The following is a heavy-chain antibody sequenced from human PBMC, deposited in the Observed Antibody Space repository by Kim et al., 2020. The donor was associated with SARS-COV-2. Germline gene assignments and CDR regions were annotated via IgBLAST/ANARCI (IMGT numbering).Heavy chain of an antibody. D-gene: IGHD4-4*01. V-gene: IGHV3-15*01. CDR3: TTDPLYSYYYYGMDV. J-gene: IGHJ6*02. Sequence: APVKRRFTISRDDSKNPLYLPMNSLKTEDTAVYYCTTDPLYSYYYYGMDVWGQGTTVTVSS.